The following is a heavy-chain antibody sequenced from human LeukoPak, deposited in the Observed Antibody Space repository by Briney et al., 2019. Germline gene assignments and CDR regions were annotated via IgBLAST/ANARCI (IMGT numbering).Heavy chain of an antibody. D-gene: IGHD2-2*02. V-gene: IGHV4-34*01. Sequence: SETLSLTCAVYGGSFSGYYWSWIRQPPGKGLEWIGEINHSGSTNYNPSLKSRVTISVDTSKNQFSLKLSSVTAADTAVYYCARVRGYCSSTSCYNYYYYMDVWGKGTTVTVSS. CDR3: ARVRGYCSSTSCYNYYYYMDV. CDR1: GGSFSGYY. J-gene: IGHJ6*03. CDR2: INHSGST.